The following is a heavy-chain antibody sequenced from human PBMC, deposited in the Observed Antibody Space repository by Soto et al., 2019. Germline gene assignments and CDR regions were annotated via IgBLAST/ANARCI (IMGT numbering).Heavy chain of an antibody. CDR3: AKKRRDGYSYWYFDL. D-gene: IGHD4-4*01. CDR2: IIPIFGTA. Sequence: SVKVSCKASGGTFSSHAISWVRQAPGQGLEWMGGIIPIFGTANYAQKFQGRVTITADESTSTAYMELSSLRSEDTAVYYCAKKRRDGYSYWYFDLWGRGTLVTVSS. V-gene: IGHV1-69*13. CDR1: GGTFSSHA. J-gene: IGHJ2*01.